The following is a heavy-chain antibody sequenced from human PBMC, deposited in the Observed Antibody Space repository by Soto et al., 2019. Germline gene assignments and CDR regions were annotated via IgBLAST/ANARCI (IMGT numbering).Heavy chain of an antibody. Sequence: QVQLQESGPGLVKPSQTLSLTCNVSGGSISSGAYYWSWIRQHPGKGLEWIGYIYYNGRTYYNPSLKRRVTKSVDTSKIHLSLKLSSVTAADTAVYFCARLSYYYDMDVWGQGTTVTVSS. CDR1: GGSISSGAYY. CDR3: ARLSYYYDMDV. V-gene: IGHV4-31*03. CDR2: IYYNGRT. J-gene: IGHJ6*02.